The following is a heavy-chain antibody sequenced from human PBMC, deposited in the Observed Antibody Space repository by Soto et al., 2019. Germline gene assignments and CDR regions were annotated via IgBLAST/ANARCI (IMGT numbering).Heavy chain of an antibody. CDR2: IYYSGST. CDR3: ARFIPGTGSDY. CDR1: GGSISSGDYY. D-gene: IGHD1-20*01. Sequence: PSETLSLTCTVSGGSISSGDYYWSWIRQPPGKGLEWIGYIYYSGSTYYKTSLKSRVTISVDTSKNQLSLKLSSVISADTAVYYCARFIPGTGSDYWGQGTLVTVSS. J-gene: IGHJ4*02. V-gene: IGHV4-30-4*01.